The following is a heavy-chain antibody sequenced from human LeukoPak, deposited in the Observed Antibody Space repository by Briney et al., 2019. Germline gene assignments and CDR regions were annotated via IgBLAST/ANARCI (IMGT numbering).Heavy chain of an antibody. Sequence: PSETLSLTCAVYGGSFSGYYWSWIRQPPGKGLEWIGEINHSGSTNYNPSLKGRVTISVDTSKNQFSLKLSSVTAADTAVYYCARSGPSRFGVVINWFDPWGQGTLVTVSS. CDR2: INHSGST. CDR1: GGSFSGYY. V-gene: IGHV4-34*01. D-gene: IGHD3-3*01. J-gene: IGHJ5*02. CDR3: ARSGPSRFGVVINWFDP.